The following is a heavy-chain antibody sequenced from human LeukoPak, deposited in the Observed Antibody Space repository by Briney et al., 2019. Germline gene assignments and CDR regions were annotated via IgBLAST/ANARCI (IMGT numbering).Heavy chain of an antibody. V-gene: IGHV3-66*02. D-gene: IGHD2-2*02. J-gene: IGHJ4*02. CDR3: ASFCSSTSCYTWYYFDY. Sequence: GGSLRLSCAASGFTVSSNHMSWVRQAPGKGLEWVSVIYSGGSTYYADSVKGRFTISRDNSKNTLYLQMNSLRAEDTAVYYCASFCSSTSCYTWYYFDYWGQGTLVTVSS. CDR2: IYSGGST. CDR1: GFTVSSNH.